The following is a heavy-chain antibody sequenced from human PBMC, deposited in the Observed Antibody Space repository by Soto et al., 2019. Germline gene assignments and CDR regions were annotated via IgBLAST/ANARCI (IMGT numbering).Heavy chain of an antibody. D-gene: IGHD1-26*01. CDR1: GLTFNINADF. CDR2: IDNGGNT. CDR3: VKRSLLMAPT. J-gene: IGHJ4*02. V-gene: IGHV4-39*01. Sequence: PSETMSLTCTFYGLTFNINADFWYLAWIRQPPGKGLEWIGSIDNGGNTHYNAPLKSRVIISADTSKNQFSLSLNSVTAADTAVYYCVKRSLLMAPTWGQGIQVTVSS.